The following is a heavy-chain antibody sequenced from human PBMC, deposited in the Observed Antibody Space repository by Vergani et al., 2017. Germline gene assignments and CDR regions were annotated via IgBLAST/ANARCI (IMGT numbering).Heavy chain of an antibody. J-gene: IGHJ2*01. Sequence: EVQLVESGGGLVKPGGSLRLSCAASGFTFSSYSMNWVRQAPGKGLEWVSSISSSSSYIYYADSVKGRFAISRDNAKNSLYLQMNSLRAEDTAVYYCARGTTVSDYWYFDFWGRGTLVTVSS. D-gene: IGHD4-17*01. CDR1: GFTFSSYS. CDR2: ISSSSSYI. CDR3: ARGTTVSDYWYFDF. V-gene: IGHV3-21*01.